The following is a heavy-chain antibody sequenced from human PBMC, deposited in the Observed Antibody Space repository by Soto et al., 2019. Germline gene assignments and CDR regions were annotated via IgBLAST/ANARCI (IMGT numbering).Heavy chain of an antibody. Sequence: QVQPEQWGAGLLKPSETLSLTCAVYGGSFSGYYWTWIRQAPGKGLEWIGEINHCGGTNYNSSLKSRVTISGDTSKNQCSLILYSVTAADTAVYYCARDRQYYQFWSGCQKEGPGAMDVWGQVTTVTVSS. V-gene: IGHV4-34*02. CDR1: GGSFSGYY. J-gene: IGHJ6*02. CDR2: INHCGGT. D-gene: IGHD3-3*02. CDR3: ARDRQYYQFWSGCQKEGPGAMDV.